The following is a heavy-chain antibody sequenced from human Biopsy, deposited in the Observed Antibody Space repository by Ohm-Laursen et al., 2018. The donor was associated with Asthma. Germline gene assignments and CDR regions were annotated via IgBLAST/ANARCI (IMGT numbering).Heavy chain of an antibody. CDR1: GYTFNSVG. V-gene: IGHV1-18*01. CDR3: ARAVDYSHYYGIDV. J-gene: IGHJ6*02. CDR2: ISVYNGNT. D-gene: IGHD3-10*01. Sequence: SSAKVSCKTSGYTFNSVGITWVRQAPGQGLEGMGWISVYNGNTKVAQKLQGRVTMITDTSPSTAYMELRSLRSDDTAVYFCARAVDYSHYYGIDVWGQGTTVTVS.